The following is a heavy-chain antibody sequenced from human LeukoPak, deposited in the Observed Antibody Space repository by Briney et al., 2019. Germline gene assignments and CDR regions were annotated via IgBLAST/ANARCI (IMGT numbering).Heavy chain of an antibody. D-gene: IGHD2-15*01. CDR1: GGSISSYY. J-gene: IGHJ4*02. Sequence: SETLSLTCTVSGGSISSYYWSWIRQPPGKGLEWIGEINHSESTNYNPSLKSRVTISVDTSKNQFSLKLSSVTAADTAVYYCARGWEDCSGGSCGLIDYWGQGTLVTVSS. V-gene: IGHV4-34*01. CDR2: INHSEST. CDR3: ARGWEDCSGGSCGLIDY.